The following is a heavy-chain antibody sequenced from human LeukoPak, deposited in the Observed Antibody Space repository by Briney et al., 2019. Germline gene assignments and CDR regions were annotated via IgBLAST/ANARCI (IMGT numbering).Heavy chain of an antibody. CDR3: ASASIAVAGTYYFDY. D-gene: IGHD6-19*01. CDR2: IYHSGST. V-gene: IGHV4-4*02. CDR1: GGSISSSNW. Sequence: SGTLSLTCAVSGGSISSSNWWSWVRQPPGKGLEWIGEIYHSGSTNYNPSLKSRVTISVDKSKNQFSLKLSSVTAADTAVYYCASASIAVAGTYYFDYWGRGTLVTVSS. J-gene: IGHJ4*02.